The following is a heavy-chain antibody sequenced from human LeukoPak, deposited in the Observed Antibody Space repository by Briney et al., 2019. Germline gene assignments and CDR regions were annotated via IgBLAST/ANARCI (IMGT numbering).Heavy chain of an antibody. CDR2: IIPIFGTA. D-gene: IGHD6-19*01. Sequence: SVKVSCKASGGTFSSYAISWVRQAPGQGLEWMGGIIPIFGTANYAQKFQGRVTITADESTSTAYMELSSLRSEDTAVYYCARARGSAVALSDYWGQGTLVTVSS. V-gene: IGHV1-69*13. J-gene: IGHJ4*02. CDR1: GGTFSSYA. CDR3: ARARGSAVALSDY.